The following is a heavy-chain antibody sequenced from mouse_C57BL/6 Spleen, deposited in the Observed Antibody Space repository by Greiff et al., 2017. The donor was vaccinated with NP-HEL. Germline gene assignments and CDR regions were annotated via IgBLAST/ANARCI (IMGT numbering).Heavy chain of an antibody. CDR1: GYAFSSSW. Sequence: QVQLQQSGPELVKPGASVKISCKASGYAFSSSWMHWVKQRPGKGLEWIGRIYPGDGDTNYHGKFKGQATLTADKSSSTAYLQLSRLTSEDSAVYFCARTTTVVADLYYYAMDDWGQGTSVTVSS. J-gene: IGHJ4*01. CDR3: ARTTTVVADLYYYAMDD. CDR2: IYPGDGDT. V-gene: IGHV1-82*01. D-gene: IGHD1-1*01.